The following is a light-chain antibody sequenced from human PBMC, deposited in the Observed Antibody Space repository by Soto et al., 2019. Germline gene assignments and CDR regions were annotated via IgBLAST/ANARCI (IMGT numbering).Light chain of an antibody. CDR1: QSIRSSS. J-gene: IGKJ4*01. CDR3: QQYPAAPLT. V-gene: IGKV3-20*01. CDR2: GAS. Sequence: EIVLTQSPGTLSLSPGERASLSCRTSQSIRSSSLAWYQQKPGQPPRLLIYGASRRATGVPDRITGSGSGTDSTLTISRLEPEDFAVYYSQQYPAAPLTFGGGTKVEIK.